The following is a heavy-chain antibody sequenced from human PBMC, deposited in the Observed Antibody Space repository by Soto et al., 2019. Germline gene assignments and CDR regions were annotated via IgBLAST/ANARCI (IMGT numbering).Heavy chain of an antibody. J-gene: IGHJ6*02. Sequence: SETLSLTCTVSGDSVTSVSDYWSWIRQPPGKGLEWIGEINHSGSTNYNPSLKSRVTISVDTSKNQFSLKLSSVTAADTAVYYCARGGTNWNYKSWGYYYGMDVWGQGTTVTVSS. D-gene: IGHD1-7*01. CDR2: INHSGST. CDR3: ARGGTNWNYKSWGYYYGMDV. V-gene: IGHV4-39*07. CDR1: GDSVTSVSDY.